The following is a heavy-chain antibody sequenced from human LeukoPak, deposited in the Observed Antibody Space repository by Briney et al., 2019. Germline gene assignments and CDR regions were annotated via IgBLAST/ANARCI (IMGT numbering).Heavy chain of an antibody. J-gene: IGHJ5*02. CDR3: ARESYYGSGSYYHSNWFDP. CDR2: IYYSGST. CDR1: GGSISSGSYY. V-gene: IGHV4-61*01. Sequence: SQTLSLTCTVSGGSISSGSYYWSWIRQPPGKGLEWIGYIYYSGSTNYNPSLKSRVTISVDTSKNQFSLKLSSVTAADTAVYYCARESYYGSGSYYHSNWFDPWGQGTLVTVSS. D-gene: IGHD3-10*01.